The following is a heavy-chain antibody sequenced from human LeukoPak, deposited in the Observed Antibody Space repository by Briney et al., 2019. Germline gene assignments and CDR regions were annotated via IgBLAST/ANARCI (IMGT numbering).Heavy chain of an antibody. CDR3: ARDPQVTMIVVVTVAFDI. J-gene: IGHJ3*02. Sequence: GASAKVSCKASGYTFTSYGISWVRQAPGQGLEWMGWISAYNGNTNYAQKLQGRVTMTTDTSTSTAYMELRSLRSDDTAVYYCARDPQVTMIVVVTVAFDIWGQGTMVTVSS. CDR2: ISAYNGNT. D-gene: IGHD3-22*01. CDR1: GYTFTSYG. V-gene: IGHV1-18*01.